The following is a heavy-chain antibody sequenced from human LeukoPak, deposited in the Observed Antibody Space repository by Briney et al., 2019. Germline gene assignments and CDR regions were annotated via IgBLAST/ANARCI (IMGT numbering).Heavy chain of an antibody. CDR1: VYTFTSYD. CDR3: ARDTTVTDAFDI. Sequence: GASVKVSCKASVYTFTSYDINWVRQATAQGLEWMGWMNPNSGNTVYAQKFQGRVTMTRNTSISTAYMELSSLRSEDTAVYYCARDTTVTDAFDIWGQGTMVTVSS. J-gene: IGHJ3*02. V-gene: IGHV1-8*01. D-gene: IGHD4-17*01. CDR2: MNPNSGNT.